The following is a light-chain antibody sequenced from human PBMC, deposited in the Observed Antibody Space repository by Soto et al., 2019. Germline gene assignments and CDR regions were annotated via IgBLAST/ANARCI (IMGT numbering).Light chain of an antibody. J-gene: IGKJ1*01. CDR1: QSISSH. V-gene: IGKV1-39*01. CDR3: QKSYTTSWT. CDR2: AAS. Sequence: DIQMTQSPSSLSTSVGDRVTITCRASQSISSHLNWYQQKPGKAPKLLIYAASSLQSGVPSRFSGSGSGTDFTLTISSLQPEDFATYYCQKSYTTSWTFGQGTKVDI.